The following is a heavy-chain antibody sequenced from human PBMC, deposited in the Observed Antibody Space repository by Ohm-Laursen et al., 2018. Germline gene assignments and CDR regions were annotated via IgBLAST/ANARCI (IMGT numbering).Heavy chain of an antibody. CDR2: IHYSGTT. J-gene: IGHJ3*02. CDR1: GGSITNYY. D-gene: IGHD6-19*01. CDR3: ARSLAVADSDAFDI. V-gene: IGHV4-59*08. Sequence: SETLSLTCTVSGGSITNYYWSWIRQPSGRGLEWIGYIHYSGTTNYRSSLKTRVTMSVDTSRNQFSLRLSSVTAADTAVYYCARSLAVADSDAFDIWGQGTMVTVSS.